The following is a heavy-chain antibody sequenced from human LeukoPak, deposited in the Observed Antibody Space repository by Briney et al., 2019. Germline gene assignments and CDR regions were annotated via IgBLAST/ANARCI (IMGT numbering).Heavy chain of an antibody. D-gene: IGHD2-21*01. CDR1: GFTFSSYS. CDR2: ISSSSSYI. J-gene: IGHJ4*02. Sequence: GGSLRLSCAASGFTFSSYSMNWVRQAPGKGLEWVSSISSSSSYIYYADSVKGRFTISRDNSKNTLYLQMNSLRAEDAAVYFCAKAPVTSCRGAYCYPFDSWGQGTLVTVSS. V-gene: IGHV3-21*04. CDR3: AKAPVTSCRGAYCYPFDS.